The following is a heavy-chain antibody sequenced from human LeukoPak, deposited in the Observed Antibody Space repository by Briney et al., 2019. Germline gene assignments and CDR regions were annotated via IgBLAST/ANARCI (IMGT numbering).Heavy chain of an antibody. Sequence: PSETLSLTCTVSGGSISSYYWSWIRRPPGKGLEWIGYIYYSGSTNYNPSLKSRVTISVDTSKNQFSLKLSSVTAADTAVYYCARADRGYDSSGYRYYYYYYMDVWGKGTTVTVSS. D-gene: IGHD3-22*01. J-gene: IGHJ6*03. V-gene: IGHV4-59*01. CDR3: ARADRGYDSSGYRYYYYYYMDV. CDR1: GGSISSYY. CDR2: IYYSGST.